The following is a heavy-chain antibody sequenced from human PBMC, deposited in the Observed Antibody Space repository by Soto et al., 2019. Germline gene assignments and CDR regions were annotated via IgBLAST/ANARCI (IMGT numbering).Heavy chain of an antibody. CDR2: ISYSGST. CDR1: GASISTYY. Sequence: SETLSLTCAVSGASISTYYWSWIRQPPGKGLEWIGYISYSGSTNYNPSLKSRVTISFDASKNEISLQVRSATAADAAVYYCEKDSISDRETFNFDSWGQGTLVTVSS. D-gene: IGHD1-26*01. V-gene: IGHV4-59*01. J-gene: IGHJ4*02. CDR3: EKDSISDRETFNFDS.